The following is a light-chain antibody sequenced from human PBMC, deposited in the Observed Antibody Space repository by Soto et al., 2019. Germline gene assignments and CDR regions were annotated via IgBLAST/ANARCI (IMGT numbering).Light chain of an antibody. Sequence: DIQLTQSPSSLSASVGDRVTITCRSSQSISNYLNWYQQKPGKVPKLLMYDASSLQSGVPSRFSGSGSGTDFTLTISSLQPEDSATYYCQQSYSSFVTFGQGTKVDIK. J-gene: IGKJ1*01. CDR2: DAS. V-gene: IGKV1-39*01. CDR3: QQSYSSFVT. CDR1: QSISNY.